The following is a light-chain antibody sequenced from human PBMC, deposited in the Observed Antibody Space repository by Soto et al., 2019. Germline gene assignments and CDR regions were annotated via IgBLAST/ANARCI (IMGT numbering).Light chain of an antibody. CDR2: WAS. CDR3: QQYYSSPLT. CDR1: QSVLYTSNNKNY. Sequence: DIVMTQSPDSLAVSLGERATINCKSSQSVLYTSNNKNYLAWYQQKPGQPPKLLIYWASTRESGVPDRFTGSESGTEFTLTIDSLQAEDVAVYYCQQYYSSPLTFGGGTKVEIK. J-gene: IGKJ4*01. V-gene: IGKV4-1*01.